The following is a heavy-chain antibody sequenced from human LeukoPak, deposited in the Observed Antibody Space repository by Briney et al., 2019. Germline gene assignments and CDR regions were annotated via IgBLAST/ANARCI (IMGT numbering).Heavy chain of an antibody. CDR3: AKDQVISGSEASDI. CDR1: GFTFSSYT. CDR2: ISGSGVGT. J-gene: IGHJ3*02. Sequence: GGSLRLSCAASGFTFSSYTMNWVRQAPGRGLEWVSAISGSGVGTYYADSVKGRFTISRDNSWNTLYLQMSSLRAEDTAVYYCAKDQVISGSEASDIWGQGTMVTVSS. V-gene: IGHV3-23*01. D-gene: IGHD2-21*01.